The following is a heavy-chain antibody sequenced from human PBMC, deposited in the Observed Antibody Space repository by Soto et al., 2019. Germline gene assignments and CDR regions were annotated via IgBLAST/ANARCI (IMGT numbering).Heavy chain of an antibody. V-gene: IGHV4-4*02. CDR3: ARSSMIVVVISYYFDY. CDR1: GGSISSSNW. CDR2: IYHSGST. J-gene: IGHJ4*02. D-gene: IGHD3-22*01. Sequence: SETLSLTCAVSGGSISSSNWWSWVRQPPGKGLEWIGEIYHSGSTNYNPSLKSRVTISVDTSKNQFSLKLSSVTAADTAVYYCARSSMIVVVISYYFDYWGQGTLVTVS.